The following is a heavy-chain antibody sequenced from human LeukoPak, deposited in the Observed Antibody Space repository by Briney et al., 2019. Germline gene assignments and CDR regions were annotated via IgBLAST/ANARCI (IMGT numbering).Heavy chain of an antibody. D-gene: IGHD4-11*01. CDR3: ARDPTDYRDKFYYYGMDV. V-gene: IGHV3-21*01. CDR1: GFTFDTCS. CDR2: ISGGSSDI. Sequence: PGGSLRLSCAASGFTFDTCSMNWVRQAPGKGLEWVSSISGGSSDIYYADSVKGRFTISRDNAKNSLYLQMNRLRVEDTAVYFCARDPTDYRDKFYYYGMDVWGQGTTVIVSS. J-gene: IGHJ6*02.